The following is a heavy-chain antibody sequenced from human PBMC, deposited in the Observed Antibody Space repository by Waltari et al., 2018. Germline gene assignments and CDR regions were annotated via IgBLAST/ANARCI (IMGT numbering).Heavy chain of an antibody. CDR2: IHYSGRT. D-gene: IGHD5-18*01. CDR1: GASISSYY. Sequence: QVQLQESCPGLVKPSETLSLTCTVSGASISSYYWNWIRQPTGKGLEWIGYIHYSGRTNYNPPPKGPVTISLDTSKNQFSLKLSSVTAADTAVYFCARSSSTAPFDYWGQGTLVTVSS. V-gene: IGHV4-59*08. CDR3: ARSSSTAPFDY. J-gene: IGHJ4*02.